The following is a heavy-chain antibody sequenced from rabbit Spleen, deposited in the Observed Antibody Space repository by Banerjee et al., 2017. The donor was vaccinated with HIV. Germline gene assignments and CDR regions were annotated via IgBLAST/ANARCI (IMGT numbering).Heavy chain of an antibody. CDR2: IRIGEIVGT. J-gene: IGHJ6*01. CDR3: ARDTSSSFSSYGMDL. D-gene: IGHD1-1*01. V-gene: IGHV1S40*01. Sequence: QSLEESGGDLVKPGASLTLTCTASGFSFNSDYFMCWVRQAPGKGLEWIACIRIGEIVGTYYATWAKGRFTISKTSSTTVTLQMTGLTAADTATYFCARDTSSSFSSYGMDLWGQGTLVTVS. CDR1: GFSFNSDYF.